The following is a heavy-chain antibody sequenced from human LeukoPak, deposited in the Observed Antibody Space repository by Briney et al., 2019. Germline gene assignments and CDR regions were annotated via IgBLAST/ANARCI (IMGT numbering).Heavy chain of an antibody. J-gene: IGHJ4*02. V-gene: IGHV3-64*04. CDR2: ISSNGGST. CDR1: GFTFSSYA. Sequence: QSGGSLRLSCSASGFTFSSYAMHWVRQAPGKGLEYVSAISSNGGSTYYADSVKGRFTISRDNSKNTLYVQMNSLRAEDTAVYYCAKGHYYGSGSLDYWGQGTLVTVSS. D-gene: IGHD3-10*01. CDR3: AKGHYYGSGSLDY.